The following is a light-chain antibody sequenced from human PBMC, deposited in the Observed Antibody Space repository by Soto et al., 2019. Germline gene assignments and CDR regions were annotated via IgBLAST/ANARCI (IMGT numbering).Light chain of an antibody. Sequence: QSALTQPASVSGSPGQWVTISCTGTSSDVAVCNYVSWYQHHPGKAPKLIIYDVFNRPSGVSNRVSGSKSGNTASLTISVPEPEDEYDNYCTSHITXXXXAXFVXGSGTKLT. J-gene: IGLJ1*01. CDR3: TSHITXXXXAXFV. V-gene: IGLV2-14*01. CDR1: SSDVAVCNY. CDR2: DVF.